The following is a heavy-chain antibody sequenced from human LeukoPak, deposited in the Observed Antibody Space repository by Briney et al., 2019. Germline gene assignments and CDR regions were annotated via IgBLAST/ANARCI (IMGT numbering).Heavy chain of an antibody. V-gene: IGHV3-33*01. Sequence: PGRSLRLSCEASGFTFSSYGMHWVRQAPGKGLEWVALIWYDGSNKYYADSVKGRLTISRDNSKNTLYLQLNSLRAEDTAVYYCAREGPRGNSQFDYWGQGTLVTVSS. D-gene: IGHD2/OR15-2a*01. CDR1: GFTFSSYG. J-gene: IGHJ4*02. CDR2: IWYDGSNK. CDR3: AREGPRGNSQFDY.